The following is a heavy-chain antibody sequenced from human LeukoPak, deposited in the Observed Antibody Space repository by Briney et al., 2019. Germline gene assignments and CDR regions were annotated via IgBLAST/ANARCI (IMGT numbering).Heavy chain of an antibody. CDR1: GFTFRSYA. CDR2: RSYDGSNK. V-gene: IGHV3-30*18. D-gene: IGHD4-17*01. CDR3: AKDLELYGDQYYFDC. J-gene: IGHJ4*02. Sequence: GGSLRLSCPASGFTFRSYAMNWVRQAPGKGLEWVAVRSYDGSNKYYADSVKGRFTISRDNSQNTLYLQMNSLRAEDTAVYYCAKDLELYGDQYYFDCWGQGTLVTVSS.